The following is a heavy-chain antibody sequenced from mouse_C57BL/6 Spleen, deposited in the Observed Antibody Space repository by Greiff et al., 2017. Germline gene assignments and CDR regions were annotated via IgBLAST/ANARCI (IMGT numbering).Heavy chain of an antibody. CDR3: AFYAWFAY. D-gene: IGHD1-1*01. CDR2: IDPANGNT. Sequence: VQLQQSVAELVRPGASVKLSCTASGFNFKNTYMHWVKQRPEQGLEWIGRIDPANGNTKYAPKFQGKATITADTSSNTAYLQLSGLTSEDTAIYYCAFYAWFAYWGQGTLVTVSA. CDR1: GFNFKNTY. J-gene: IGHJ3*01. V-gene: IGHV14-3*01.